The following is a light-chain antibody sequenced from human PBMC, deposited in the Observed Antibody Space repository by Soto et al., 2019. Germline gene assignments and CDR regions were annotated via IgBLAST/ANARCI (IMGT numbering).Light chain of an antibody. CDR3: LQDYDYPLT. Sequence: AIQMTQSPSSLSASVGDRVTITCRASQGIKNDLGWYQQKPGRAPKLLIYAASSLQGGVPSRFSGGGSGTDFTLTISSLQPEDFATYYCLQDYDYPLTFGGGTKVDIK. J-gene: IGKJ4*01. CDR1: QGIKND. V-gene: IGKV1-6*02. CDR2: AAS.